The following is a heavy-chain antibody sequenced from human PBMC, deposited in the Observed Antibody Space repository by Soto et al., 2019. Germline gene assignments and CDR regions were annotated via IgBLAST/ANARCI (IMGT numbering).Heavy chain of an antibody. J-gene: IGHJ4*02. CDR3: TRGRIAKDYAI. Sequence: QVRLLQSGGGAVQPGTSLTLSCAATGFTFANYPMHWLRQGPDKGLEWLALISEDGSTQHIADSVKGRLTVTRDNSRNTLYLHLSGLRREDAAVYHCTRGRIAKDYAIWGEGSLVSV. D-gene: IGHD3-16*01. CDR1: GFTFANYP. V-gene: IGHV3-30-3*01. CDR2: ISEDGSTQ.